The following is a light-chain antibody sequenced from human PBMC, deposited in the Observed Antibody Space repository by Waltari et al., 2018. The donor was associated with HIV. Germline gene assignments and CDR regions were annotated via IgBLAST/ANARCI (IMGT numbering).Light chain of an antibody. J-gene: IGKJ4*01. Sequence: EIVLTQSPGTLSLSPGERATLSCRASQSVSSSYLAWYQQKPGQAPRLLIYGASSRATGIPDRFSGSGSGTDFTLTISRLEPEDFAIYYCQQYNNGLTFGGGTKVEIK. CDR2: GAS. CDR1: QSVSSSY. V-gene: IGKV3-20*01. CDR3: QQYNNGLT.